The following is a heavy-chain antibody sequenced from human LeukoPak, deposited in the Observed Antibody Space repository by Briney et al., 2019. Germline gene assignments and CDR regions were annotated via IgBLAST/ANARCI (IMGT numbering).Heavy chain of an antibody. Sequence: SETLSLTCAVSGVSFNDYYWSWVRQTPGRGLEWIGEINHSGYTNDSPSLKSRVTLSIDTSRKQFSLNLRSVTVADTGIYYCTRVTTGHDYWGQGTLVTVSS. D-gene: IGHD4-17*01. CDR2: INHSGYT. V-gene: IGHV4-34*01. CDR1: GVSFNDYY. J-gene: IGHJ4*02. CDR3: TRVTTGHDY.